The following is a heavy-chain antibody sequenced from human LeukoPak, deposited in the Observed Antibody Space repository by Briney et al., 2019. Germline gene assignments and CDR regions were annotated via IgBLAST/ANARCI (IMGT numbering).Heavy chain of an antibody. J-gene: IGHJ4*02. CDR2: INPNSGGT. D-gene: IGHD2-2*01. CDR3: ARANALYCSSTSCLFDY. CDR1: GYTFTGYY. Sequence: ASVKVSCKASGYTFTGYYMHWVRQAPGQGLEWMGWINPNSGGTNYAQKFQGWVTMTRDTSISTAYMELSRLTSDDTAVYYCARANALYCSSTSCLFDYWGQGTLVTVSS. V-gene: IGHV1-2*04.